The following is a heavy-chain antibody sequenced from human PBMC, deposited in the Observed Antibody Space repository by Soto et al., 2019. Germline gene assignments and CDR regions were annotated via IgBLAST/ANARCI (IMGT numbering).Heavy chain of an antibody. CDR3: AREMGACSDSSCYPGPYDS. CDR2: ITSKSTTI. J-gene: IGHJ5*02. V-gene: IGHV3-48*02. Sequence: GGSLRLSCAASGFTFTSYSMNWVRQAPGQGLEWVSYITSKSTTIKYADSVKGRFAVSRDNAKNSLYLQLNSLRDEDTAVYYCAREMGACSDSSCYPGPYDSWGQGTLVAVSS. CDR1: GFTFTSYS. D-gene: IGHD3-16*01.